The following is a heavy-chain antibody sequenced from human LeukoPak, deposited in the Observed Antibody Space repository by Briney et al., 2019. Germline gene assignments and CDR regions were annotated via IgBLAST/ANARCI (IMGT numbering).Heavy chain of an antibody. CDR1: GYTFTGYY. D-gene: IGHD3-10*01. CDR3: ARDAGYYYGSGSYRTRRDYYYYMDV. Sequence: GASVKVSCKASGYTFTGYYMHWVRQAPGQGLEWMGWISAYNGNTNYAQKLQGRVTMTTDTSTSTAYMELRSLRSDDTAVYYCARDAGYYYGSGSYRTRRDYYYYMDVWGKGTTVTVSS. V-gene: IGHV1-18*04. CDR2: ISAYNGNT. J-gene: IGHJ6*03.